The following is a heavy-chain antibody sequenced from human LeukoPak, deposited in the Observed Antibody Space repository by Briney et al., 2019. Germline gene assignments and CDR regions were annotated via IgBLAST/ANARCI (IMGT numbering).Heavy chain of an antibody. CDR2: IRYDGSNK. CDR1: GFTFSNYG. Sequence: AGGSLRLSCAASGFTFSNYGMHWVRQTPGKGLEWVAFIRYDGSNKYYADSVKGRFTISRDNSKNTLYLQMNSLRAEDTAVYYCAKARAIVVVVAAFDYWGQGTLVTVSS. CDR3: AKARAIVVVVAAFDY. J-gene: IGHJ4*02. V-gene: IGHV3-30*02. D-gene: IGHD2-15*01.